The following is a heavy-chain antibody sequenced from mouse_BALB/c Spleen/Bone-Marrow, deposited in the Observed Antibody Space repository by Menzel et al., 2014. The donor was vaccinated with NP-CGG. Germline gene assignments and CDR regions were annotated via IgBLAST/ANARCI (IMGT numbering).Heavy chain of an antibody. CDR1: GDSITSGY. CDR3: ARGYGNYRAWFAY. CDR2: ISYSDST. V-gene: IGHV3-8*02. D-gene: IGHD2-1*01. J-gene: IGHJ3*01. Sequence: EVQRVESGPSLVKPSQPLSLPCSVTGDSITSGYWNWIRKFPGNKLEYMGYISYSDSTYYNPSLKSRISITRDTSKNQYYLQLNSVTTEDTATYYCARGYGNYRAWFAYWGQGTLVTVSA.